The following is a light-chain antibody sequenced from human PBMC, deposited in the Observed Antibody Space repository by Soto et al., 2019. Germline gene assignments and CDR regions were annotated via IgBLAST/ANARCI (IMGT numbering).Light chain of an antibody. J-gene: IGKJ2*01. CDR1: QSVTMSY. V-gene: IGKV3-20*01. CDR3: QQYGSSRT. Sequence: EMVLTQSTDTLSLSPGETATLSCRASQSVTMSYLAWYQQRPGQAPRLLIYGASSRAAGIPDRFSGSGSGTDFTLTISRLEPEDFAVYYCQQYGSSRTFGQGTKLEIK. CDR2: GAS.